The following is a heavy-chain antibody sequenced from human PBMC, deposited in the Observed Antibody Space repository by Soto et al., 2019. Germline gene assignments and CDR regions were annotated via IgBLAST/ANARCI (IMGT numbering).Heavy chain of an antibody. CDR1: GFTVSSNY. V-gene: IGHV3-53*01. Sequence: EVQLVESGGGLIQPGGSLRLSCAASGFTVSSNYMSWVRQAPGKGLEWVSVIYSGGSTYYADSVKGRFTISRDNSKNTLYLQMNSLRAEDTAVYYCARDNRIAVESYYYGMDVWGQGTTVTVSS. J-gene: IGHJ6*02. CDR3: ARDNRIAVESYYYGMDV. D-gene: IGHD6-19*01. CDR2: IYSGGST.